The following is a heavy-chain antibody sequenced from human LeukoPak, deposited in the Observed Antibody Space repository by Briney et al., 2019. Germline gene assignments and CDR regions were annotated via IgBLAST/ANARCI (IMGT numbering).Heavy chain of an antibody. CDR2: INPNSGGT. V-gene: IGHV1-2*02. CDR1: GYTFTGYY. Sequence: GASVKVSCKASGYTFTGYYMHWVRQAPGQGLEWMGWINPNSGGTDCAQKFQGRVTMTRDTSISTAYMEVSSLRSDDTAVYYCARAQQLACDYWGQGALVTVSS. D-gene: IGHD6-13*01. CDR3: ARAQQLACDY. J-gene: IGHJ4*02.